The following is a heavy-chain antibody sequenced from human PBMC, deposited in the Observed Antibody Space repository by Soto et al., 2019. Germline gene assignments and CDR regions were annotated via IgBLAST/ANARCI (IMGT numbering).Heavy chain of an antibody. CDR2: IGTAGDT. CDR3: ARGPETPDYGDFYYMDV. Sequence: GGSQRLSCAASGFTFSSYDRHWVRQATGKGLEWVSAIGTAGDTYYPGSVKGRFTISRENAKNSSYLQMNSLRAGDTAVYYCARGPETPDYGDFYYMDVWGKGTTVTVSS. V-gene: IGHV3-13*01. J-gene: IGHJ6*03. D-gene: IGHD4-17*01. CDR1: GFTFSSYD.